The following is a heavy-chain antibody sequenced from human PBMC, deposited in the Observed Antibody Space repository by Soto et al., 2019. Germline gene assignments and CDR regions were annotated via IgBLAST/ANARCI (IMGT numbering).Heavy chain of an antibody. J-gene: IGHJ4*02. CDR1: GGTYSSYA. CDR3: ARADGGNLWYFDD. D-gene: IGHD2-21*02. Sequence: ASVKVSCKASGGTYSSYAISWVRQAPGQGLEWMGGIIPIFGTANYGQKFQGRVTITADESTSTAYMELSSLRSEDTAVYYCARADGGNLWYFDDWGQGTLVTV. V-gene: IGHV1-69*13. CDR2: IIPIFGTA.